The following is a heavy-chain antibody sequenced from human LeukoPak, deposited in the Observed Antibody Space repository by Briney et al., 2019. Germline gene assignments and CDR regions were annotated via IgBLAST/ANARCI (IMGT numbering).Heavy chain of an antibody. D-gene: IGHD1-26*01. CDR3: ARAYSRSYSHFDD. J-gene: IGHJ4*02. Sequence: PSETLSLTCTVSGGSISVYYWSWIRQPPGKGLEWIGYIYTSGSTNYNPSLKSRVTISVDTSKNQFSLRLSSVTAADTAMYFCARAYSRSYSHFDDWGQGTLVTVSS. CDR1: GGSISVYY. V-gene: IGHV4-4*09. CDR2: IYTSGST.